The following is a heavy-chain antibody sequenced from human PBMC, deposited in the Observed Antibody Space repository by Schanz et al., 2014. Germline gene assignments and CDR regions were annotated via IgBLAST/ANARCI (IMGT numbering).Heavy chain of an antibody. D-gene: IGHD1-20*01. Sequence: EVQLVESGGGLVQPGGSLRLSCAASGFSFSSYWMSWVRQAPGKGLEWVGRIENNANGATTDYAAPVKGRFTVSRDDSRNTLDLQMNTLRTDDTALYYCTTFNNRDALYIWGQGTMVSVSS. CDR3: TTFNNRDALYI. V-gene: IGHV3-15*04. J-gene: IGHJ3*02. CDR1: GFSFSSYW. CDR2: IENNANGATT.